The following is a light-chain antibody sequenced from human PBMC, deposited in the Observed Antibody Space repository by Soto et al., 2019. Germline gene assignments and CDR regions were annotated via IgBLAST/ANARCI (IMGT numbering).Light chain of an antibody. V-gene: IGLV2-14*01. Sequence: QSALTQPASVSGSPGQSITISCTGTSSDVGGYNYVSWYQQHPGKAPKLMIYEVSNRPSGVSNRFSGSKSGNTASLTISGLQAEDEADYYCSSYTGSYTSVFGTGTKVTVL. CDR2: EVS. CDR1: SSDVGGYNY. CDR3: SSYTGSYTSV. J-gene: IGLJ1*01.